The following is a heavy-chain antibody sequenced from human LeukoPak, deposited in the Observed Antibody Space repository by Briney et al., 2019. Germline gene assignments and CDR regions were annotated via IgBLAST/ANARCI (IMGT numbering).Heavy chain of an antibody. V-gene: IGHV3-48*03. CDR2: IGNSGTNI. CDR3: ARALGTYSGYAFDY. D-gene: IGHD5-12*01. Sequence: GGSLRLSCAASGFTFSSYEMNWVRQAPGKGLEWVSYIGNSGTNIYYADSVKGRFTISRDNAKNSLYLQMNSLRAEDTAVYYCARALGTYSGYAFDYWGQGTLVTVSS. CDR1: GFTFSSYE. J-gene: IGHJ4*02.